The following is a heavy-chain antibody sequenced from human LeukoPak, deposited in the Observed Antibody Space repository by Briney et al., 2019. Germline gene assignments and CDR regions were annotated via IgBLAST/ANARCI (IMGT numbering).Heavy chain of an antibody. Sequence: GESLRLSCAASGFTFSTFGMHWVRRAPGKGLEWVTFIQYDGSNKYYADSVKGRLTISRDNAKNSLYLQMNSLRAEDTAVYYCAELGITMIGGVWGKGTTVTISS. V-gene: IGHV3-30*02. D-gene: IGHD3-10*02. CDR1: GFTFSTFG. CDR3: AELGITMIGGV. J-gene: IGHJ6*04. CDR2: IQYDGSNK.